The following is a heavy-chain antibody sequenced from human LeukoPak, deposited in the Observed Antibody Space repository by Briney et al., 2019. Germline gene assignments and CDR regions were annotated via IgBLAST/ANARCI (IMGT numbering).Heavy chain of an antibody. CDR1: GVTFSSYW. J-gene: IGHJ5*02. V-gene: IGHV3-7*01. CDR3: ARVRCCEGSGLIYFDP. D-gene: IGHD6-19*01. CDR2: INPDESVK. Sequence: PGGSLRLSCAASGVTFSSYWMSWVRQAPGEGLEWVSNINPDESVKNYADSVKGRFTISRDNAKNSLYVQMDSLTVEDTSVYYCARVRCCEGSGLIYFDPWSQRTLVTASS.